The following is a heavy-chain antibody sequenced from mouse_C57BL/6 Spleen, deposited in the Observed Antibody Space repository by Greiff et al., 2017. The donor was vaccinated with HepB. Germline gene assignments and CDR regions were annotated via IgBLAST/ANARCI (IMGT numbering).Heavy chain of an antibody. CDR1: GFTFSSYA. CDR2: ISDGGSYT. CDR3: ARGGYDYGAWFAY. V-gene: IGHV5-4*01. Sequence: EVHLVESGGGLVKPGGSLKLSCSASGFTFSSYAMSWVRQTPEKRLEWVATISDGGSYTYYPDNVKGRFTISRDKAKNNLYLQMSQLKSEDTAMYYCARGGYDYGAWFAYWGQGTLVTVSA. D-gene: IGHD2-4*01. J-gene: IGHJ3*01.